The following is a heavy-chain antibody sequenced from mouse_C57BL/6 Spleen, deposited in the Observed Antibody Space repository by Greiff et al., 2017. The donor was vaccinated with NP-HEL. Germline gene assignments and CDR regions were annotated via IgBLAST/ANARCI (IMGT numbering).Heavy chain of an antibody. CDR2: ISYDGSN. CDR3: ARGRNYYGSSWDY. CDR1: GYSITSGYY. D-gene: IGHD1-1*01. V-gene: IGHV3-6*01. Sequence: ESGPGLVKPSQSLSLTCSVTGYSITSGYYWNWIRQFPGNKLEWMGYISYDGSNNYNPSLKNRISITRDTSKNQFFLKLNSVTTEDTATYYCARGRNYYGSSWDYWGQGTTLTVSS. J-gene: IGHJ2*01.